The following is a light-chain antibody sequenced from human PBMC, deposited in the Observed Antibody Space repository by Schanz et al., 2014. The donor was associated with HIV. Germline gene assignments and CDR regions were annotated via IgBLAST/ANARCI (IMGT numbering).Light chain of an antibody. V-gene: IGLV2-8*01. CDR1: SSDVGGYNY. J-gene: IGLJ3*02. CDR2: DVT. CDR3: QSYDSSLSVWV. Sequence: QSALTQPPSASGSPGQSVTISCTGTSSDVGGYNYVSWYQQHPGKAPKLMIYDVTKRPSGVPNRFSGSKSGNTASLTISGXXXXDEADYYCQSYDSSLSVWVFGGGTKLTVL.